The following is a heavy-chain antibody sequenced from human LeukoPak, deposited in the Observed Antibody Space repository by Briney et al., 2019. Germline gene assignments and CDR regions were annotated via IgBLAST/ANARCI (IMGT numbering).Heavy chain of an antibody. CDR2: IYYSGST. J-gene: IGHJ4*02. Sequence: SETLSLTCTVSGGSMSPYHWGWIRQPPGKGLEWIGSIYYSGSTYYNPSLKSRVTISVDTSKNQFSLKLSSVTAADTAVYYCGGEVDFDYWGQGTLVTVSS. CDR3: GGEVDFDY. V-gene: IGHV4-59*05. D-gene: IGHD3-16*01. CDR1: GGSMSPYH.